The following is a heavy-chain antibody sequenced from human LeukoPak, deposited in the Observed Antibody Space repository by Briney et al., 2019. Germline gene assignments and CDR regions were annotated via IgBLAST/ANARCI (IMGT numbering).Heavy chain of an antibody. Sequence: GGSLRLSCAASGFTFSTYGMHWARQAPGKGLEWVAIMSYGGDIQYTDSVKGRFTISRDSSKNTLYLQMNSLRAEDTAIYYCARDWGSSGWYNWFDPWGQGTLVTVSS. V-gene: IGHV3-30*03. CDR1: GFTFSTYG. J-gene: IGHJ5*02. CDR2: MSYGGDI. CDR3: ARDWGSSGWYNWFDP. D-gene: IGHD6-19*01.